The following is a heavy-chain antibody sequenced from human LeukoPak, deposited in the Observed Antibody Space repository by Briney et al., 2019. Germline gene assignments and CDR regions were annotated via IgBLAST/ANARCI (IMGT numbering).Heavy chain of an antibody. D-gene: IGHD6-19*01. CDR1: GFTFSSYS. CDR2: ISSSSSYI. Sequence: PGGSLRLSCAASGFTFSSYSMNWVRQAPGKGLEWVSSISSSSSYIYYADSVKGRLTISRDNAKNSLYLQMNSLRAEDTAVYYCARDGLYSSGWYEGDAFDIWGQGTMVTVSS. V-gene: IGHV3-21*01. CDR3: ARDGLYSSGWYEGDAFDI. J-gene: IGHJ3*02.